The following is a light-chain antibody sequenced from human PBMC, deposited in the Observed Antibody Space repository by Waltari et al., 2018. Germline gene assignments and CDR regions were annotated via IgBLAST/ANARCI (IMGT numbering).Light chain of an antibody. V-gene: IGKV1-33*01. CDR2: DAS. J-gene: IGKJ3*01. CDR3: QQYDTDFGVT. CDR1: HDIKYF. Sequence: DIQMTQSPSSLSASVGDTVIITCQAIHDIKYFFNWYQQKPGKPPKLLIYDASNLETVVPSRFSGSGSGTHFTFTISRIYPEDFGTYYCQQYDTDFGVTFGPGTRVDL.